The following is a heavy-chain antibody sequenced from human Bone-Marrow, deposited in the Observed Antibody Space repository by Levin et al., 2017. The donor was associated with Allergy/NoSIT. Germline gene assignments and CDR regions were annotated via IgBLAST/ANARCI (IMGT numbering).Heavy chain of an antibody. Sequence: GESLKISCATSGFTFNSFWMTWVRQAPGKGLEWVANIKQDGGEKYYVDSVEGRFTISRDNAKNSLYLQMKSLRGEDTAVYYCERGLSSTWYPPDAFDIWGQGTMVTVSS. CDR1: GFTFNSFW. CDR2: IKQDGGEK. CDR3: ERGLSSTWYPPDAFDI. J-gene: IGHJ3*02. V-gene: IGHV3-7*04. D-gene: IGHD6-13*01.